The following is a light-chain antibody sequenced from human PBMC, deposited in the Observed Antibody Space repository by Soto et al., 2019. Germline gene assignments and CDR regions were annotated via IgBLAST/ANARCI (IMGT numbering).Light chain of an antibody. Sequence: DIVMTQSPLSLPVTPGEPASISCRSSQSLLHSNGYNYLDWYLQKPGQSPQLLIYLGSNRASGVPDRFSGSGSGTDFTLTINSLQAEDVAVYYCQQYYSTLITFGQGTRLEIK. V-gene: IGKV2-28*01. CDR3: QQYYSTLIT. CDR1: QSLLHSNGYNY. J-gene: IGKJ5*01. CDR2: LGS.